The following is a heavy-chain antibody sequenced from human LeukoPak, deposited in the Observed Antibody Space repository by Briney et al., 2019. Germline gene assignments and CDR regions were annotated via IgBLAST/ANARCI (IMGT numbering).Heavy chain of an antibody. CDR1: GYSFTSYW. D-gene: IGHD3-3*01. Sequence: AGESLKISCKGSGYSFTSYWIGWVRQMPGKGLEWMGIIYPGDSDTRYSPSFQGQVTISADKSISTAYLQWSSLKASDTAMYYCARYEGSTYYDFWSGYASGFDYWGQGTLVTVSS. V-gene: IGHV5-51*01. CDR2: IYPGDSDT. J-gene: IGHJ4*02. CDR3: ARYEGSTYYDFWSGYASGFDY.